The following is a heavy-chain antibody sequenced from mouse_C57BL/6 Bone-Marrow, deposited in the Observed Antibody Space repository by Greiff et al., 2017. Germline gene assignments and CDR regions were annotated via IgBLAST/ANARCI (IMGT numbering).Heavy chain of an antibody. Sequence: VKLMQPGAELVKPGASVKLSCKASGYTFTSYWMHWVKQRPGQGLEWIGMIHPNSGSTNYNEKFKSKATLTVDKSSSTAYMQLSSLTSEDSAVYYCARSSNWDSWFAYWGQGTLVTVSA. D-gene: IGHD4-1*01. J-gene: IGHJ3*01. CDR2: IHPNSGST. V-gene: IGHV1-64*01. CDR1: GYTFTSYW. CDR3: ARSSNWDSWFAY.